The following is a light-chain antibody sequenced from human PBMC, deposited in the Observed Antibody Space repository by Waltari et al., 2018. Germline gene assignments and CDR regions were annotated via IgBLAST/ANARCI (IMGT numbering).Light chain of an antibody. J-gene: IGKJ1*01. CDR1: QSISSR. CDR3: QQYDTYSRT. V-gene: IGKV1-5*03. CDR2: RAS. Sequence: DIQMTQSPSTLSASVGDKVTITCRASQSISSRLAWYQQKPGKAPKFLIYRASDLESGGPSRFSGSGSGTEFTLTITGLQPEDFATYHCQQYDTYSRTCGQGTRIEV.